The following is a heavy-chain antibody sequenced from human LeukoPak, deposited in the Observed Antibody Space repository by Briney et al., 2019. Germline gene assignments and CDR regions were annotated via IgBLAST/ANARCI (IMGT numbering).Heavy chain of an antibody. D-gene: IGHD2-2*01. CDR3: ARGLLECSSTSCQYYYYGMDV. V-gene: IGHV3-74*01. CDR1: GFTFSSYW. J-gene: IGHJ6*02. CDR2: INSDGSST. Sequence: GGSLRLSCAASGFTFSSYWMHWVRQAPGKGLVWVSRINSDGSSTSYADSVKGRFTISRDSAKNTLYLQMNSLRAEDTAVYYCARGLLECSSTSCQYYYYGMDVWGQGTTVTVSS.